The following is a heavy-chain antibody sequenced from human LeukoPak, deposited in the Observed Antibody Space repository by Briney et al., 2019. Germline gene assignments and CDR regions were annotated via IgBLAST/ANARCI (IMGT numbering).Heavy chain of an antibody. Sequence: ASVKVSCKASGYTFTSYAMHWVRQAPGQRLEWMGWISAYNGNTNYAQKLQGRVTMTTDTSTSTAYMELRSLRSDDTAVYYCARSRGYYYYYMDVWGKGTTVTVSS. CDR2: ISAYNGNT. CDR1: GYTFTSYA. CDR3: ARSRGYYYYYMDV. J-gene: IGHJ6*03. D-gene: IGHD3-10*01. V-gene: IGHV1-18*01.